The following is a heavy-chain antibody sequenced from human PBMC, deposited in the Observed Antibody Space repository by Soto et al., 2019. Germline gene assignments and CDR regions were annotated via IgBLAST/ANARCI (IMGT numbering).Heavy chain of an antibody. CDR3: ATGVREDWNEMGV. V-gene: IGHV3-9*01. D-gene: IGHD1-1*01. CDR2: ISWNGGKL. CDR1: GFTFDAYT. J-gene: IGHJ6*02. Sequence: EVQLVESGGGLVQPGRSLKLSCAGFGFTFDAYTMHWVRQAPRKGLEWVSGISWNGGKLGYADSVKGRFTISRDNARNTLDLQMKSLRAEDTALDYCATGVREDWNEMGVWGQGTTVTVS.